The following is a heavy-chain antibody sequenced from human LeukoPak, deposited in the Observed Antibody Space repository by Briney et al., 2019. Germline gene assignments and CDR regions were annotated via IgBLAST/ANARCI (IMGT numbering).Heavy chain of an antibody. CDR3: ARDLEVRGNSLDY. V-gene: IGHV3-11*01. J-gene: IGHJ4*02. CDR1: GFTFSDHY. Sequence: PGGSLRLSCAASGFTFSDHYMSWIRQVPGKGLEWVSYISSSGSTIYYADSVKGRFTISRDNAKNSLYLHMNSLRAEDTAVYYCARDLEVRGNSLDYWGQGTLVTVSS. D-gene: IGHD3-10*01. CDR2: ISSSGSTI.